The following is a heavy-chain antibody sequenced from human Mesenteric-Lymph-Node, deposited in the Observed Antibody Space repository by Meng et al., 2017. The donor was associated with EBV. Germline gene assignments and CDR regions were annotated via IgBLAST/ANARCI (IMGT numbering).Heavy chain of an antibody. CDR2: FIPGSGTP. J-gene: IGHJ5*02. CDR1: GGTFTSYG. Sequence: VQLVQSGAEVRKPGSSVKVSCRASGGTFTSYGISWVRQAPGQGLEWMGGFIPGSGTPNYAQRFQGRVTFIADKSTSTAYMELSILTFEDTAVYYCAREGGGFGPWGQGTLVTVSS. V-gene: IGHV1-69*06. CDR3: AREGGGFGP.